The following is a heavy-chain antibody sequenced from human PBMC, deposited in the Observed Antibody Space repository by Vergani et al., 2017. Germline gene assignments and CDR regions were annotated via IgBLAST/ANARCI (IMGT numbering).Heavy chain of an antibody. CDR2: IKQDGSEK. D-gene: IGHD6-19*01. CDR1: GFTFSSYW. J-gene: IGHJ3*02. CDR3: AXESSSGWTVGAFDI. Sequence: EVQLVESGGGLVQPGGSLRLSCAASGFTFSSYWMSWVRQAPGKGLEWVANIKQDGSEKYYVDSVKGRFTISRDNAKNSLYLQMNSLRAEDTAVYYCAXESSSGWTVGAFDIWGQGTMVTVSS. V-gene: IGHV3-7*04.